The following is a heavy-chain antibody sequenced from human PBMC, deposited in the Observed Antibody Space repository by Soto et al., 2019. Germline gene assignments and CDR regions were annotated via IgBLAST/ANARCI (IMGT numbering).Heavy chain of an antibody. V-gene: IGHV1-3*01. Sequence: ASVKVSCKASGYTFTSYAMHWVRQAPGQRLEWMGWINAGNGNTKYSQKFQGRVPITRDTSGSTAYMGLSSLRSEDTAVYYCATGPGGCSSTSCYVVDHYYYYMDVWGKGTTVTVSS. CDR2: INAGNGNT. D-gene: IGHD2-2*01. CDR3: ATGPGGCSSTSCYVVDHYYYYMDV. J-gene: IGHJ6*03. CDR1: GYTFTSYA.